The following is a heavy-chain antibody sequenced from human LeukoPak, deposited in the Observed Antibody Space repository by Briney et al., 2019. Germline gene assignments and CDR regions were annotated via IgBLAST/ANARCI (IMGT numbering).Heavy chain of an antibody. V-gene: IGHV1-46*01. CDR1: GYIFTSYY. CDR3: AKRAYPRGLDM. CDR2: INPSDGST. J-gene: IGHJ3*02. D-gene: IGHD2-15*01. Sequence: ASVKVSCKASGYIFTSYYMHWVRQAPGQGLEWMGLINPSDGSTTYPQKFQGRVTMTRDMSTSTVYMELSSLRSEDTAVYYCAKRAYPRGLDMWGQGTMVTVSS.